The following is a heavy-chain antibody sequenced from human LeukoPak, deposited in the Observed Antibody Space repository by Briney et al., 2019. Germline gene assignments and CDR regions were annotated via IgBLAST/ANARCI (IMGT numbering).Heavy chain of an antibody. J-gene: IGHJ3*02. CDR1: GYTFTGYY. Sequence: GASVKVSCKASGYTFTGYYMHWVRQAPGQGLEWMGWINPNSGGTNYAQKFQGRVTMTRDTSISTAYMELSRLRSDDTAVYYCARRPPNRWLLLLADAFDIWGQGTMVTVSS. CDR3: ARRPPNRWLLLLADAFDI. CDR2: INPNSGGT. V-gene: IGHV1-2*02. D-gene: IGHD3-22*01.